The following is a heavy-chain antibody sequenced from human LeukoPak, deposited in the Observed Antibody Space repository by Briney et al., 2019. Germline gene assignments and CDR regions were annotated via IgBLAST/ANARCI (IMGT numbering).Heavy chain of an antibody. CDR1: GGSISSYY. J-gene: IGHJ6*03. CDR3: ARDRVTPYYYMDV. D-gene: IGHD2-21*02. CDR2: VYYSGST. Sequence: PSETLSLTCTVSGGSISSYYWSWIRQPPGKGLEWIGYVYYSGSTNYNPSLKSRVTISVDTSKNQFSLKLSSVTAADTAVYYCARDRVTPYYYMDVWGKGTTVTVSS. V-gene: IGHV4-59*12.